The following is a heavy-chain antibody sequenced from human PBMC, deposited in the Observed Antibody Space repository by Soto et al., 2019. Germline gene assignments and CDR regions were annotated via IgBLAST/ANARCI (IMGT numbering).Heavy chain of an antibody. CDR3: ARLRIATNNYKWFAS. CDR2: IIPIFGTA. J-gene: IGHJ5*01. Sequence: GASVKVSCKASGGTFSSYAISWVRQAPGQGLEWMGGIIPIFGTANYAQKFQGRVTITADESTSTAYMELSSLRSEDTAVYYCARLRIATNNYKWFASWGQGTLVTVSS. D-gene: IGHD2-21*01. CDR1: GGTFSSYA. V-gene: IGHV1-69*13.